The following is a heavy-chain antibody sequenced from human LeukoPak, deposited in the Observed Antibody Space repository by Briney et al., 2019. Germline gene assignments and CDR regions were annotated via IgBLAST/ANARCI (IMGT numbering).Heavy chain of an antibody. Sequence: GGSLRLSCAASGFTFSSYAMTWVRQAPGKGLEWVSAISGSGDSTYYADSLKGRFTISRDNSKNTLYLQMNSLRAEDTAVYYCAKRASGSGTSLYYFDYWGQGTLVTVSS. J-gene: IGHJ4*02. CDR2: ISGSGDST. D-gene: IGHD3-10*01. V-gene: IGHV3-23*01. CDR1: GFTFSSYA. CDR3: AKRASGSGTSLYYFDY.